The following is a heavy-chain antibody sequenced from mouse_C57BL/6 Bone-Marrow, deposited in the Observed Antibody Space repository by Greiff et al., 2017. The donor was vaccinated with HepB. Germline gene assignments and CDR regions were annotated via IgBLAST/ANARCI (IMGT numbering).Heavy chain of an antibody. Sequence: QVTLKESGPGILKSSQTLSLTCSFSGFSLSTSGMGVSWIRQPSGKGLVWLAHIYCDDDKCYKPSQKSRLTIYQDTSRNQVFLKITDVDTADTATYYCARRKFITTVVATCYFDVWGTGTTVTVSS. D-gene: IGHD1-1*01. CDR3: ARRKFITTVVATCYFDV. V-gene: IGHV8-12*01. CDR2: IYCDDDK. J-gene: IGHJ1*03. CDR1: GFSLSTSGMG.